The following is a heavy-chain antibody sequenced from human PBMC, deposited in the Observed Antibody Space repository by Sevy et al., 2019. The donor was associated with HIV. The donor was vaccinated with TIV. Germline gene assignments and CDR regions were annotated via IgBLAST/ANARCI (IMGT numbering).Heavy chain of an antibody. CDR1: GFTFSGYA. CDR3: AKTINSGGGVVPAANYYYYGLDV. V-gene: IGHV3-23*01. J-gene: IGHJ6*02. CDR2: INGKGRST. D-gene: IGHD2-2*01. Sequence: GGSLRLSCAASGFTFSGYAMNWVRQAPGKGLEWVSAINGKGRSTHYADSVEGRFTISRDNSKNKLYLEMNSLRAEDTAVYYCAKTINSGGGVVPAANYYYYGLDVWGQWTTVTVSS.